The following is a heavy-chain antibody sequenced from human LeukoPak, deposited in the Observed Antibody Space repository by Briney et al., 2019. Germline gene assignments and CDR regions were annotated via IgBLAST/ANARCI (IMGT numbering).Heavy chain of an antibody. V-gene: IGHV1-69*05. D-gene: IGHD6-6*01. CDR2: IIPIFGTA. CDR1: GGTFSSYA. CDR3: ARVVPVQDAFDI. J-gene: IGHJ3*02. Sequence: ASVKVSCKASGGTFSSYAISWVRQAPGQGLEWMGGIIPIFGTANYAQKFQGRVTITTDESTSTAYMELSSLRSEDTAVYYCARVVPVQDAFDIWGQGTMVTVSS.